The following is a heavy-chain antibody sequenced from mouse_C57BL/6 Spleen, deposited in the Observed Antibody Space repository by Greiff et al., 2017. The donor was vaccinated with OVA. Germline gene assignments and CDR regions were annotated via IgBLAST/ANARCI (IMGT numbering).Heavy chain of an antibody. CDR1: GFSLTSYG. CDR2: IWSGGST. V-gene: IGHV2-5*01. CDR3: AKRGVGNFYAMDY. J-gene: IGHJ4*01. D-gene: IGHD2-1*01. Sequence: QVQLQQSGPGLVQPSQSLSITCTVSGFSLTSYGVHWVRQSPGKGLEWLGVIWSGGSTDYNAAVMSRLSITKDNSKSQVFFKMNSLQADDTAIYYCAKRGVGNFYAMDYWGQGTSVTVSS.